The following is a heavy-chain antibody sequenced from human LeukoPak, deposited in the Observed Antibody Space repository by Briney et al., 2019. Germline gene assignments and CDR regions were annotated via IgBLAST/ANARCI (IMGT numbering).Heavy chain of an antibody. CDR2: TVSEIDGGTT. D-gene: IGHD1-7*01. J-gene: IGHJ6*02. CDR3: TTDEDWNYARKDV. Sequence: PGGSLRLSCAASGFTFNYAWMSWVRQVPGKGLEWVGQTVSEIDGGTTDYATPVKGRFTISRDDSKSTLYLQMNSLKIEDIAVYYCTTDEDWNYARKDVWGQGATVIVSS. CDR1: GFTFNYAW. V-gene: IGHV3-15*04.